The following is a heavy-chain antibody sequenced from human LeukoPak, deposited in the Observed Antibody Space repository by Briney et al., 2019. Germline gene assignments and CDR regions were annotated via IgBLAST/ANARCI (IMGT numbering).Heavy chain of an antibody. CDR2: IIPIFGTA. CDR1: GGTFSSYA. V-gene: IGHV1-69*13. Sequence: SVKVSCKASGGTFSSYAISWVRQAPGQGLEWMGGIIPIFGTANYAQKFQGRVTITADESTSTAYMELSSLRSEDTAVYHCAVVPAAIVDWYFDYWGQGTLVTVSS. D-gene: IGHD2-2*02. J-gene: IGHJ4*02. CDR3: AVVPAAIVDWYFDY.